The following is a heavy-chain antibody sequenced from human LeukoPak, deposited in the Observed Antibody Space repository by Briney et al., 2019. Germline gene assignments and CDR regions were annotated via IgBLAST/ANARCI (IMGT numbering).Heavy chain of an antibody. CDR1: GGSFSGYY. D-gene: IGHD3-10*01. Sequence: SETLSLICAVYGGSFSGYYWSWIRQPPGKGLEWIGEINHSGSTNYNPSLKSRVTISVDTSKNQFSLKLSSVTAADTAVYYCARGLEVRAYGMDVWGQGTTVTVSS. V-gene: IGHV4-34*01. CDR3: ARGLEVRAYGMDV. J-gene: IGHJ6*02. CDR2: INHSGST.